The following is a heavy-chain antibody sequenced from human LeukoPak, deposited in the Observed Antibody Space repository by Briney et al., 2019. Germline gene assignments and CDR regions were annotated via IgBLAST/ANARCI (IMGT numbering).Heavy chain of an antibody. D-gene: IGHD1-26*01. J-gene: IGHJ5*02. CDR2: IIPIFGTA. CDR3: ARREIHPDSWENWFDP. CDR1: GGTFSGYA. V-gene: IGHV1-69*13. Sequence: GASVKVSCKASGGTFSGYAISWVRQAPGQGLEWMGGIIPIFGTANYAQKFQGRVTITADESTSTAYMELSSLRSEDTAVYYCARREIHPDSWENWFDPWGQGTLVTVSS.